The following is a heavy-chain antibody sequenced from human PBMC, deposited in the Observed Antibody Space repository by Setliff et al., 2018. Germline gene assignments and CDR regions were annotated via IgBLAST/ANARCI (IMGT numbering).Heavy chain of an antibody. CDR3: ATNGGYCSSTSCSLEDY. CDR1: GFTFSSYG. CDR2: ISGSGGST. V-gene: IGHV3-23*01. D-gene: IGHD2-2*01. Sequence: TGGSLRLSCAASGFTFSSYGMHWVRQAPGKGLEWVSAISGSGGSTYYADSVKGRFTISRDNSKNTLYLQMNSLRAEDTAVYYCATNGGYCSSTSCSLEDYWGQGTLVTVSS. J-gene: IGHJ4*02.